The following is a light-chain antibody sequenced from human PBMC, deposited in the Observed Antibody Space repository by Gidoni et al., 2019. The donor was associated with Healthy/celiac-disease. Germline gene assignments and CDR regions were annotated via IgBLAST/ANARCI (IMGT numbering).Light chain of an antibody. J-gene: IGKJ2*01. CDR2: DAS. V-gene: IGKV1-33*01. CDR1: QEISNY. Sequence: DIQMTQSPSSLSASVGDRVTITCHASQEISNYLNWYQQQPGKAPKLLIYDASNLETGVPSRFSGSGSWTDFTFTISSLQPEDSATYYCQQYDNLPYTFGQGTKLEIK. CDR3: QQYDNLPYT.